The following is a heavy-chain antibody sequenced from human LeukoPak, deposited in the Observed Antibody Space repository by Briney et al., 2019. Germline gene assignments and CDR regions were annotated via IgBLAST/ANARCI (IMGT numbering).Heavy chain of an antibody. CDR3: ARGPWSNYLSWFDY. V-gene: IGHV3-30*02. J-gene: IGHJ4*02. D-gene: IGHD4-11*01. Sequence: GGSLRLSCAASGFTFSSYGMHWVRQAPGKGLEWVAFIRYDGSNKYYADSVKGRFTISRDNSKNTLYLQMNSLRAEDTAVYYCARGPWSNYLSWFDYWGQGTLVTVSS. CDR2: IRYDGSNK. CDR1: GFTFSSYG.